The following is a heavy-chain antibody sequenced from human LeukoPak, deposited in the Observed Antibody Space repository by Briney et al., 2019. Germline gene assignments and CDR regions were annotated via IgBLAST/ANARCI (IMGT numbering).Heavy chain of an antibody. J-gene: IGHJ4*02. Sequence: GGSLRLSCAASGFTFSTYAMSWVRQAPGKGLEWVSTISGSGDRTYHADSVKGRFTISRDNSKNTLYLQMNSLRAEDTAVYYCAKDLGSDSSDYHVLFDYWGQGTLVTVSS. CDR2: ISGSGDRT. CDR1: GFTFSTYA. V-gene: IGHV3-23*01. D-gene: IGHD3-22*01. CDR3: AKDLGSDSSDYHVLFDY.